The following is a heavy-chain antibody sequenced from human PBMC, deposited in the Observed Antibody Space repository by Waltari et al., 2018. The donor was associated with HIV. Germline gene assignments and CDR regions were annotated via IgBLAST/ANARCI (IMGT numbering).Heavy chain of an antibody. D-gene: IGHD3-22*01. CDR1: GYTFTSYY. CDR3: ASDCTNGVCPPSYYDSSGYRGAGAFDI. J-gene: IGHJ3*02. CDR2: INPSGGST. Sequence: QVQLVQSGAEVKKPGASVKVSCKASGYTFTSYYMHWVRQAPGQGLEWMGIINPSGGSTSYAQKFQGRVTMTRDTSTSTVYMELSSLRSEDTAVYYCASDCTNGVCPPSYYDSSGYRGAGAFDIWGQGTMVTVSS. V-gene: IGHV1-46*03.